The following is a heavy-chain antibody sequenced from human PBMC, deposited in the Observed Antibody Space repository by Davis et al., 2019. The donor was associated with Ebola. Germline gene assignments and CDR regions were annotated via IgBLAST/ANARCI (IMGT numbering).Heavy chain of an antibody. CDR2: ISSRSRTI. Sequence: GESLKISCAASGFTFSSYSMSWVRQAPGKGLEWVSYISSRSRTIHYADSVKGRFTISRDNAKNSLYLQMNSLRDEDTAVYYCVRGGYDWGQGTLVTVSS. CDR1: GFTFSSYS. J-gene: IGHJ4*02. D-gene: IGHD2-2*01. CDR3: VRGGYD. V-gene: IGHV3-48*02.